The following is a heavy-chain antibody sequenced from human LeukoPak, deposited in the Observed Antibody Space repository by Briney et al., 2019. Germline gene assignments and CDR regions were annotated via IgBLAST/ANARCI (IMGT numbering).Heavy chain of an antibody. CDR2: MNPNSGNT. CDR3: ARDHDFWSGYGYDY. CDR1: GYTFTSYD. Sequence: ASVKVSYKASGYTFTSYDINWVRQATGQGLEWMGWMNPNSGNTGHAQKFQGRVTMTRNTSISTAYMELSSLRSEDTAVYYCARDHDFWSGYGYDYWGQGTLVTVSS. V-gene: IGHV1-8*01. J-gene: IGHJ4*02. D-gene: IGHD3-3*01.